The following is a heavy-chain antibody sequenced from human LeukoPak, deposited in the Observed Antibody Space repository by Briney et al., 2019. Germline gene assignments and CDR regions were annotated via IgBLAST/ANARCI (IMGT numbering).Heavy chain of an antibody. V-gene: IGHV3-53*01. Sequence: GGSLRLSXAASGFTVSSNYMSWVRHAPGEGLEWVSVIYCGGSTYYADSVKGRFTISTDNSKNTLYLQMNSLRAEDTAVYYCARDRAGDYAGFDYWGQGTLFTVSS. CDR1: GFTVSSNY. J-gene: IGHJ4*02. CDR2: IYCGGST. CDR3: ARDRAGDYAGFDY. D-gene: IGHD4-17*01.